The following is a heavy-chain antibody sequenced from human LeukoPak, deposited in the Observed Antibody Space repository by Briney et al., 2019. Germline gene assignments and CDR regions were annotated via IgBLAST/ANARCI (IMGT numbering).Heavy chain of an antibody. Sequence: GGSLRLSCAASGFTFSSYAMSWVRQAPGKGLEWVSAISGSGGSTYYADSVKGRFTISRDNSKNTLYLQMNSLRAEDTAVYYSAKGPYDFWSGTFDYWGQGTLVTVSS. D-gene: IGHD3-3*01. V-gene: IGHV3-23*01. CDR3: AKGPYDFWSGTFDY. J-gene: IGHJ4*02. CDR2: ISGSGGST. CDR1: GFTFSSYA.